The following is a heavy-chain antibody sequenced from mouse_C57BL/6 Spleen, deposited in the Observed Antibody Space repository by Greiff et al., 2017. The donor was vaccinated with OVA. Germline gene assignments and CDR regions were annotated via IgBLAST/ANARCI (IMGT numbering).Heavy chain of an antibody. CDR3: ARDQPDWYFDV. CDR2: INYDGSST. J-gene: IGHJ1*03. CDR1: GFTFSDYY. D-gene: IGHD6-1*01. Sequence: DVHLVESEGGLVQPGSSMKLSCTASGFTFSDYYMAWVRQVPEKGLEWVANINYDGSSTYYLDSLKSRFIISRDNAKNILYLQRSSLKSEDTATYYCARDQPDWYFDVWGTGTTVTVSS. V-gene: IGHV5-16*01.